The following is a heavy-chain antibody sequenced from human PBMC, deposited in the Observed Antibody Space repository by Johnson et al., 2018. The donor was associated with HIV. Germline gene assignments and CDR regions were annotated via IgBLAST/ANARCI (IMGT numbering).Heavy chain of an antibody. Sequence: QVQLVESGGGLVKPGGSLRLSCKASGFTFSDYFMSWIRQAPGKGLECISYISSSGSSIYYTDSLKGRFTISRDNAKNSLYLQMNSLKAEDTGVYYCARYREMPAWRDAFDIWGQGTMVTVSS. V-gene: IGHV3-11*04. CDR1: GFTFSDYF. CDR3: ARYREMPAWRDAFDI. D-gene: IGHD1-14*01. CDR2: ISSSGSSI. J-gene: IGHJ3*02.